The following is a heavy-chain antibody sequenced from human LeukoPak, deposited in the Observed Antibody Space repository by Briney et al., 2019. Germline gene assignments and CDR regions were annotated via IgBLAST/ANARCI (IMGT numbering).Heavy chain of an antibody. Sequence: GGSLRLSCAASGFTFSNAWMSWVRQAPGKGLGWVGRIKSKTDGGTTDYAAPVKGRFTISRDDSKNTRYLQMNSLKTEDTAVYYCTTFVKYSSSFAIDYWGQGTLVTVSS. V-gene: IGHV3-15*01. D-gene: IGHD6-6*01. CDR2: IKSKTDGGTT. CDR1: GFTFSNAW. J-gene: IGHJ4*02. CDR3: TTFVKYSSSFAIDY.